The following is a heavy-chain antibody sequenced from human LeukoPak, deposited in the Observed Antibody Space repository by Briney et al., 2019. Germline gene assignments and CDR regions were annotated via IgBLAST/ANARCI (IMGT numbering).Heavy chain of an antibody. CDR1: GFTFSIYA. V-gene: IGHV3-53*01. Sequence: NPGGTLRLSCAASGFTFSIYAMSWVRQAPGKGLEWVSLIYSGGTTYYADSVKGRFTISRDNSKNTLYLQMDSLRAEDTAVYYCARGKLGAATLDYWGQGTLVTVSS. CDR3: ARGKLGAATLDY. CDR2: IYSGGTT. D-gene: IGHD1-26*01. J-gene: IGHJ4*02.